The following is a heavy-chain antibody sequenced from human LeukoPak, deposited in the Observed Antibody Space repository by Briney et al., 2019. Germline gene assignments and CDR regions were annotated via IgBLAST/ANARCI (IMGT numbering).Heavy chain of an antibody. CDR2: ISYDGSNK. CDR3: AKEHCTNGVYDFCWFDP. D-gene: IGHD2-8*01. V-gene: IGHV3-30*18. CDR1: GFTFSSYG. Sequence: QPGGSLRLSCAASGFTFSSYGMHWVRQAPGKGLEWVAVISYDGSNKYYADSVKGRFTISRDNSKNTLYLQMNSLRAEDTAVYYCAKEHCTNGVYDFCWFDPWGKGTTVTVSS. J-gene: IGHJ6*04.